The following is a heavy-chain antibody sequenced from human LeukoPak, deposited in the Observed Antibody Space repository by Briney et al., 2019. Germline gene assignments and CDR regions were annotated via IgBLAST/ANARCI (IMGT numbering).Heavy chain of an antibody. Sequence: PGGSLRLSCAASGFTFSDYYMSWIRQVPGKGLEWVSYIGRSGTTIHYADSEKGRFTISWDNAKKSLYLQMNSLRAEDTAVYYCARSGKIYFDWLLDYWGQGTLVTVSS. CDR2: IGRSGTTI. D-gene: IGHD3-9*01. V-gene: IGHV3-11*04. J-gene: IGHJ4*02. CDR3: ARSGKIYFDWLLDY. CDR1: GFTFSDYY.